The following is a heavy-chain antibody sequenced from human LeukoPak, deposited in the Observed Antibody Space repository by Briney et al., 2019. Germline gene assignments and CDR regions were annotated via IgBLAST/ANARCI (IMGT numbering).Heavy chain of an antibody. CDR2: INPNSGGT. J-gene: IGHJ4*02. CDR3: ARDPGSSWYFDN. V-gene: IGHV1-2*02. Sequence: ASVKVSCKASGYTFTSYYMHWVRQAPGQGLEWMGWINPNSGGTNYAPKFQGRVTMTRDTSTSTAYMELSRLRSDDTAVYYCARDPGSSWYFDNWGQGTLVTVSS. CDR1: GYTFTSYY. D-gene: IGHD6-13*01.